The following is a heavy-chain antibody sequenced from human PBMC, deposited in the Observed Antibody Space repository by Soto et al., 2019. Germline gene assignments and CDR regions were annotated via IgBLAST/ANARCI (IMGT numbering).Heavy chain of an antibody. CDR1: GITFSSYA. CDR3: AREVRGSYYYYMDV. V-gene: IGHV3-30*03. Sequence: SLRLSCAAPGITFSSYAMHWVRQAPGKGLEWVAVISYDGSNKYYANSVKGRVTITADNSTSTAYMELSSLRSEDTAVYYCAREVRGSYYYYMDVWGKGTTVTVSS. D-gene: IGHD3-10*01. CDR2: ISYDGSNK. J-gene: IGHJ6*03.